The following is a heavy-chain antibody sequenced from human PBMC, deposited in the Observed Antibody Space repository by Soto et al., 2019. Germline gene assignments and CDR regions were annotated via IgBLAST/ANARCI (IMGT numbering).Heavy chain of an antibody. Sequence: QVQLVQSGSEVKKPGASVKVSCKASGYTFNSYGISWVRQAPGQGLEWMGWISGYNGDTKYSEKVKGRVTMTTDTTTSTAYMELRSLISDDTAIYYCATYFWSGQLPFYFDQWGQGSLITVSS. J-gene: IGHJ4*02. V-gene: IGHV1-18*01. D-gene: IGHD3-3*01. CDR1: GYTFNSYG. CDR3: ATYFWSGQLPFYFDQ. CDR2: ISGYNGDT.